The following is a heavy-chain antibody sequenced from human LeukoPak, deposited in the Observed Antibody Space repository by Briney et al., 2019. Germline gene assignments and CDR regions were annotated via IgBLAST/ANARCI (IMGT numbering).Heavy chain of an antibody. D-gene: IGHD6-6*01. V-gene: IGHV1-69*02. CDR1: GGTFSSCT. Sequence: SVKVSCKASGGTFSSCTISWVRQAPGQGLEWMGRIIPILGIANYAQKFQGRVTITADKSTSTAYMELSSLRSEDTAVYYCARGSIAARRDWFDPWGQGTLVTVSS. CDR3: ARGSIAARRDWFDP. CDR2: IIPILGIA. J-gene: IGHJ5*02.